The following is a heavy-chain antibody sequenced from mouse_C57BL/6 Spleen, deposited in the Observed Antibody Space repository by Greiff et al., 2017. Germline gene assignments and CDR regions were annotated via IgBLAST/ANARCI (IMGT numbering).Heavy chain of an antibody. Sequence: QVQLQQPGAELVMPGASVKLSCKASGYTFTSYWMPWVKQRPGQGLEWIGEIDPSDSYTNYNQKVKGKSTLTVDKSSSTAYMQLSSLTSEDSAVYYCASCVDTGGFMDYWGQGTSVTVSS. V-gene: IGHV1-69*01. J-gene: IGHJ4*01. CDR1: GYTFTSYW. CDR2: IDPSDSYT. CDR3: ASCVDTGGFMDY.